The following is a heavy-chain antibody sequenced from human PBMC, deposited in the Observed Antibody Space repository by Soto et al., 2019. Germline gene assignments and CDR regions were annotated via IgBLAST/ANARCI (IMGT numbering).Heavy chain of an antibody. V-gene: IGHV3-30-3*01. Sequence: GGSLRLSCAASGFTFSSYTMHWVRQTPGKGLEWVAHISYDGGDKYYADSVKGRFTISRDNSKNTLYLQMNSLKTEGTSVYYCAKDGGPVFCNSPGCSAKHFDYWGQGTLVTVSS. CDR2: ISYDGGDK. CDR3: AKDGGPVFCNSPGCSAKHFDY. D-gene: IGHD2-2*01. CDR1: GFTFSSYT. J-gene: IGHJ4*02.